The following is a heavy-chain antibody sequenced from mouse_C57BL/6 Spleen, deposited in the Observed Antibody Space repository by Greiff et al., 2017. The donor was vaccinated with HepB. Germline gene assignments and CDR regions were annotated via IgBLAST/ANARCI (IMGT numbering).Heavy chain of an antibody. CDR2: IYPGSGST. J-gene: IGHJ2*01. Sequence: QVQLQQPGAELVKPGASVKMSCKASGYTFTSYWITWVKQRPGQGLEWIGDIYPGSGSTNYNEKFKSKATLTVDPSSSTAYMQLSSLTSEDSAVYYGARCPSIYYYGSSQWYFDYWGQGTTLTVSS. CDR1: GYTFTSYW. D-gene: IGHD1-1*01. V-gene: IGHV1-55*01. CDR3: ARCPSIYYYGSSQWYFDY.